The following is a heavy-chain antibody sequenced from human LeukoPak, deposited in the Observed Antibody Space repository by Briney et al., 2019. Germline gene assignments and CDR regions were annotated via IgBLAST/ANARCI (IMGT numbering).Heavy chain of an antibody. Sequence: SETLSLTCTVSGCSISSYYWSWIRQPAGKGLEWIGRIYSSGSTNYNPSLKSRVTMSVDTSKNQLSLKLNSVTAADTAVYYCARGGGHFGSGSYVYWGQGTLVTVSS. J-gene: IGHJ4*02. CDR3: ARGGGHFGSGSYVY. V-gene: IGHV4-4*07. CDR1: GCSISSYY. CDR2: IYSSGST. D-gene: IGHD3-10*01.